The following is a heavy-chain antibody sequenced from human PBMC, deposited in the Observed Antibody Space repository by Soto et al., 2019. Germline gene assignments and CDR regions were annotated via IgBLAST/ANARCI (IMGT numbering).Heavy chain of an antibody. CDR2: VTNSGGST. V-gene: IGHV3-23*01. CDR3: AKDPRWMCSSTNGYLVAY. D-gene: IGHD2-2*01. Sequence: EVQLLESGGGLVQPGGSLRLSCAASGFTFSTFAMNWVRQAPGKGLEWVSTVTNSGGSTYYADSVKGRFTISRDNSKNTVYLQMNSLRAEDTAVYYCAKDPRWMCSSTNGYLVAYWGQGALVTVSS. CDR1: GFTFSTFA. J-gene: IGHJ4*02.